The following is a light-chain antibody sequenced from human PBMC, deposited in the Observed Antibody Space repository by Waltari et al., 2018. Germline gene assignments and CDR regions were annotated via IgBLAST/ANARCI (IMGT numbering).Light chain of an antibody. CDR3: CSYGGSYTWV. CDR1: SNDIGFYNY. Sequence: QSALTQPRSVSGSPGQSVTISCTGTSNDIGFYNYVSWYQQHPGKAPKVLIYDVTKRPSGVPDRFSCSKSGNTASLTISGLQAEDEADYYCCSYGGSYTWVFGGGTWLTVL. J-gene: IGLJ3*02. V-gene: IGLV2-11*01. CDR2: DVT.